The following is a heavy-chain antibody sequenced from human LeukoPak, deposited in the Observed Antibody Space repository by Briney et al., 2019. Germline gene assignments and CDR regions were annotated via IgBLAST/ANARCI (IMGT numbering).Heavy chain of an antibody. CDR2: ISGSGGST. D-gene: IGHD6-19*01. J-gene: IGHJ4*02. Sequence: GGSLRLSCAASGFTFSSYGMSWVRQAPGKGLEWVSGISGSGGSTYYADSVKGRFTISRDNSKNTLYLQMNSLRAEDTPVYYCVKDKSSGWYGDYFDYWGQGTLVTVSS. CDR3: VKDKSSGWYGDYFDY. V-gene: IGHV3-23*01. CDR1: GFTFSSYG.